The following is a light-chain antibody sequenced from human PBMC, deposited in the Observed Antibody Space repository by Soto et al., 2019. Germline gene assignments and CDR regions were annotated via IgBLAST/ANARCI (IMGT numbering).Light chain of an antibody. J-gene: IGKJ5*01. CDR2: GAS. Sequence: EIVLTQSPGTLSLSPGERATLSCRASQSVSSSYLAWYQQKPGQAPRLLIYGASSRAPGIPDRFSGSGSGTDFTLSISSLEPEDFAVYYCQQYGSSPSFTFGQGTRLEIK. CDR3: QQYGSSPSFT. V-gene: IGKV3-20*01. CDR1: QSVSSSY.